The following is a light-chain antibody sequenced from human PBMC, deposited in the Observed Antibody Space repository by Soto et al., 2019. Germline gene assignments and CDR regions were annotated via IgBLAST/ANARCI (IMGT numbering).Light chain of an antibody. V-gene: IGKV1-5*03. Sequence: DIQMTQSPSTLSASVGDRVTITCRASQTISSWLAWYQQKPGKAPKLLIYNASTLKSGVPSRFSGSGSGTEFTLTISSLQPEDFATYYCQHYNSYPEAFGQGTKVDI. CDR1: QTISSW. CDR3: QHYNSYPEA. CDR2: NAS. J-gene: IGKJ1*01.